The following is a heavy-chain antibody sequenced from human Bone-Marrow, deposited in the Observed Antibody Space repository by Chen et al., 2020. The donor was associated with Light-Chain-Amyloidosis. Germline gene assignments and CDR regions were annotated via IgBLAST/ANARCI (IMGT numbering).Heavy chain of an antibody. CDR1: GGSISSSSYY. V-gene: IGHV4-39*07. CDR3: ARQTGIAAAGTPPHAFDI. Sequence: QLQLQESGPGLVKPSETLSLTCPVSGGSISSSSYYWGWIRQPPGKGLEWIGSIYYSGSTYYNPSLKSRVTISVDTSKNQFSLKLSSVTAADTAVYYCARQTGIAAAGTPPHAFDIWGQGTMVTVSS. CDR2: IYYSGST. J-gene: IGHJ3*02. D-gene: IGHD6-13*01.